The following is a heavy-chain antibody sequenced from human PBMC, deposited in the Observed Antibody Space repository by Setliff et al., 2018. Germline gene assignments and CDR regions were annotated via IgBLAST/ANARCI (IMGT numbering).Heavy chain of an antibody. CDR1: GDSINSRTNY. J-gene: IGHJ3*02. D-gene: IGHD4-17*01. CDR3: VRDAGDGYGVDAYAGGGFDI. Sequence: SETLSLTCTVSGDSINSRTNYWSWIRQPAGKGPEWIGHIYASWSTNYNPSLKSRVTISLDTSRKQFSLKLTSVTAADTAVYYCVRDAGDGYGVDAYAGGGFDIWGQGTMVTVSS. V-gene: IGHV4-61*09. CDR2: IYASWST.